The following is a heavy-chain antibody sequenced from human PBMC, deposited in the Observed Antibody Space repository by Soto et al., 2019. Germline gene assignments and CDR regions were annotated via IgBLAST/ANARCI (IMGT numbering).Heavy chain of an antibody. V-gene: IGHV3-23*01. Sequence: AGSLSLSCAASGFSFSSYAMSWVRQTPEKGLEWVSAISDRGDITYYADSVKGRFTISRDNSKNTLYLQMNSLRAEDTAVYYCAKDYNDYYFDYWGQGTLVTVSS. CDR3: AKDYNDYYFDY. J-gene: IGHJ4*02. CDR2: ISDRGDIT. CDR1: GFSFSSYA. D-gene: IGHD3-16*01.